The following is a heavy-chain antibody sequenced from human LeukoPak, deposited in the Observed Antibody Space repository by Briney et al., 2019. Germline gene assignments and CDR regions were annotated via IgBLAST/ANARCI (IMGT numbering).Heavy chain of an antibody. D-gene: IGHD5-24*01. CDR2: ISAYNGNR. CDR1: GYTFSSYG. J-gene: IGHJ4*02. V-gene: IGHV1-18*01. Sequence: ASVKVSCKASGYTFSSYGISWVRQAPGQGLEWMGWISAYNGNRDYAQKLQGRVTMTTDTSTSTAYMELRSLRSDDTAVYYCAREGRDGYNRYDNWGQATLVTVSS. CDR3: AREGRDGYNRYDN.